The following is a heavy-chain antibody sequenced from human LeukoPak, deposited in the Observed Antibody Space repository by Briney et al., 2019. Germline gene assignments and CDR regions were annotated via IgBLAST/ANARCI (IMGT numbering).Heavy chain of an antibody. V-gene: IGHV3-43D*03. D-gene: IGHD5-24*01. CDR3: AKDRWLQGYFDY. CDR2: ISWDGGST. CDR1: GFTFDDYV. J-gene: IGHJ4*02. Sequence: GGSLRLSCAASGFTFDDYVMHWVRQVPGKGLEWVSLISWDGGSTYYADSVKGRFTISRDNSKNSLYLQMISLRVEDTALYYCAKDRWLQGYFDYWGQGTLVTVSS.